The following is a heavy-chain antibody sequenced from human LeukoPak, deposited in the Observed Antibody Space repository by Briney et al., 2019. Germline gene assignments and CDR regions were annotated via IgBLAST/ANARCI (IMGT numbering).Heavy chain of an antibody. Sequence: GGSLRLSCAASGFTFSRYSMNWVRQAPGKGLEWVSYISSSSSTVYYADSLKGRFTISRDNAKNSLYLQMNSLRDEDTAVYYCARAQTYYGSGSYLYWGQGTLVAVSS. CDR3: ARAQTYYGSGSYLY. V-gene: IGHV3-48*02. D-gene: IGHD3-10*01. CDR2: ISSSSSTV. J-gene: IGHJ4*02. CDR1: GFTFSRYS.